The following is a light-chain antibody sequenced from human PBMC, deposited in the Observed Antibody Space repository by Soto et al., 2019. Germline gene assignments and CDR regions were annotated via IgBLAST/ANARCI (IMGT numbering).Light chain of an antibody. CDR3: QQYQSIPFT. V-gene: IGKV4-1*01. CDR2: WSS. J-gene: IGKJ3*01. Sequence: DIVITQSPDFLAVSLGERATIKCRSRQSVLHRSNGNSYVAWYQQKPGQHPKLLMYWSSTRESGVPDRFSGSGSGTDFTLTVNSLQAEDAAVYYCQQYQSIPFTFGPGTKVHI. CDR1: QSVLHRSNGNSY.